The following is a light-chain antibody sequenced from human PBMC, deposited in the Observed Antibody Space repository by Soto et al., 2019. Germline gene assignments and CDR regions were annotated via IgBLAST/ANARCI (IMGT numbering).Light chain of an antibody. CDR2: DAS. Sequence: EIVLTQSPATLSLSPGERATLSCRASQSVSSSLAWYQQKPGQAPRLLIYDASSRATGIPDRFSGSGSGTDFTLTISSLQPEDFAVYYCQQYGSSPRTFGQGTKVDTK. CDR3: QQYGSSPRT. J-gene: IGKJ1*01. CDR1: QSVSSS. V-gene: IGKV3-20*01.